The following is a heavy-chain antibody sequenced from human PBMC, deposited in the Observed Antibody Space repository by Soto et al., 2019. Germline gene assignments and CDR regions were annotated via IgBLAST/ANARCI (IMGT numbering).Heavy chain of an antibody. CDR2: IYYSGST. D-gene: IGHD3-22*01. Sequence: SETLSLTCTVSGGSISSSSYYWGWIRQPPGKGLEWIGSIYYSGSTYYNPSLKSRVTISVDTSKNQFSLKLSSVTAADTAVYYCASPDSSGYYPTLDAFDIWGQGTMVTVSS. V-gene: IGHV4-39*01. J-gene: IGHJ3*02. CDR1: GGSISSSSYY. CDR3: ASPDSSGYYPTLDAFDI.